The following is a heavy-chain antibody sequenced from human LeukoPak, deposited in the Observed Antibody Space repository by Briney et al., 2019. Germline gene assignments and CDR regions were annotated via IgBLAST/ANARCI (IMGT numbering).Heavy chain of an antibody. J-gene: IGHJ4*02. CDR1: GFTFSSYS. D-gene: IGHD6-13*01. CDR3: ARGSIAAAGGS. V-gene: IGHV3-21*01. Sequence: TGGSLRLSCAASGFTFSSYSMNWVRQAPGKGLEWVSSISSSSSYIYYADSVKGRFTISRDNAKNSLYLQMNSLRAEDTAVHYCARGSIAAAGGSWGQGTLVTVSS. CDR2: ISSSSSYI.